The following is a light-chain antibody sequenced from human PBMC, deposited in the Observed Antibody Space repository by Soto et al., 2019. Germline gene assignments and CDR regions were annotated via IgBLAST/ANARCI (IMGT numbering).Light chain of an antibody. J-gene: IGLJ1*01. V-gene: IGLV1-44*01. CDR1: SSNIGSST. CDR3: AAWDGSLNDYV. CDR2: SSD. Sequence: QYVLTQPPSASGTPGQRVTISCSGSSSNIGSSTVNWYQQVPGTAPNLLIHSSDQRPSGVPGRFSGSKSGTSASLAITGLQSDDEADYYCAAWDGSLNDYVFGTGTKLTVL.